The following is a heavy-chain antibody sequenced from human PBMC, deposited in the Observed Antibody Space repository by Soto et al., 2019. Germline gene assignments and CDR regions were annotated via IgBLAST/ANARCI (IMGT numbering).Heavy chain of an antibody. D-gene: IGHD5-12*01. CDR1: GDSVSSNSAA. CDR2: TYYRSKWYN. Sequence: SQTLSLTCAISGDSVSSNSAAWNWIRQSPSRGLEWLGRTYYRSKWYNDYAVSVKSRITINPDTSKNHFSLDLTSVTAADTAVYYCVRGRILRLRFGDFDSWGQGTLVTVSS. J-gene: IGHJ4*02. CDR3: VRGRILRLRFGDFDS. V-gene: IGHV6-1*01.